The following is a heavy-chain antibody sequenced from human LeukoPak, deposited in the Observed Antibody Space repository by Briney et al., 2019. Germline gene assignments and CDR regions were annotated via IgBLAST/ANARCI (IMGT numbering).Heavy chain of an antibody. Sequence: PSETLSLTCTVSGYSISSGYYWGWIRQSPGKGLEHIGHILHTGSTYYNPSLKSRVTISVDTSKNQFSLKLSSVTAADTAVYYCARANSSSWLRTHFDYWGQGTLVTVSS. CDR1: GYSISSGYY. D-gene: IGHD6-13*01. CDR3: ARANSSSWLRTHFDY. V-gene: IGHV4-38-2*02. J-gene: IGHJ4*02. CDR2: ILHTGST.